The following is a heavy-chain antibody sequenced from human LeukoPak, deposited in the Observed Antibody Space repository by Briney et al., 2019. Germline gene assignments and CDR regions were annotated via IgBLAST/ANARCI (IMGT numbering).Heavy chain of an antibody. J-gene: IGHJ4*02. Sequence: SETLSLTCAVYGGSFSGYYWSWIRQPPGKGLEWIGEMNHSGSTNYNPSLKSRVTISVDTSKNQFSLKLSSVTAADTAVYYCARHARYFDWLLSFDYWGQGTLVTVSS. V-gene: IGHV4-34*01. CDR1: GGSFSGYY. CDR3: ARHARYFDWLLSFDY. CDR2: MNHSGST. D-gene: IGHD3-9*01.